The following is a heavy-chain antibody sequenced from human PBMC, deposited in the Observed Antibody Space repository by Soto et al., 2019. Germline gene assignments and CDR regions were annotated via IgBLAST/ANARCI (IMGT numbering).Heavy chain of an antibody. V-gene: IGHV1-2*04. D-gene: IGHD4-4*01. Sequence: QVQLVQSEAEVKSPVASVKVSCKASGYTFSDYYIQWVRQAPVQGLEWVGRINPHSGGTHYGREFQGWLTVTRDTSINTVYLEMSRLKSDDTAVYYCTRDLRSTMTIEEIYYRYYMGVWGKGTTVIVSS. J-gene: IGHJ6*03. CDR1: GYTFSDYY. CDR2: INPHSGGT. CDR3: TRDLRSTMTIEEIYYRYYMGV.